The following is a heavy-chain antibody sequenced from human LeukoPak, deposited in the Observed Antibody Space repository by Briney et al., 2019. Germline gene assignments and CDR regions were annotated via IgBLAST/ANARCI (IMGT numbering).Heavy chain of an antibody. CDR1: GGSFSGYY. CDR3: ARQAGPYCTGTSCYLDY. Sequence: SETLSLTCAVYGGSFSGYYWSWIRQPPGKGLEWIGEINHSGSTNYNPSLKSRVTISVDTSKTQFSLRLSSVTAADTAVYYCARQAGPYCTGTSCYLDYWGQGTLVTVSS. V-gene: IGHV4-34*01. D-gene: IGHD2-2*01. CDR2: INHSGST. J-gene: IGHJ4*02.